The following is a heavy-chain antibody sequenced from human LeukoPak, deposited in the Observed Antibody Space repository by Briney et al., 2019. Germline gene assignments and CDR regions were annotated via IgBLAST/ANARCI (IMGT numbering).Heavy chain of an antibody. CDR2: INHSGST. Sequence: SETLSLTCAVYGGSFSGHYWSWIRQPPGKGLEWIGEINHSGSTNYNPSLKSRVTISVDTSKNQFSLKLSSVTAADTAVYYCARGGGGAFDIWGQGTMVTVSS. D-gene: IGHD3-10*01. J-gene: IGHJ3*02. CDR3: ARGGGGAFDI. CDR1: GGSFSGHY. V-gene: IGHV4-34*01.